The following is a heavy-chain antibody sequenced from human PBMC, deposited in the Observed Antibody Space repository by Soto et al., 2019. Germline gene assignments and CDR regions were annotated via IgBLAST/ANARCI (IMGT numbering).Heavy chain of an antibody. CDR2: ISYDGSNK. D-gene: IGHD5-12*01. J-gene: IGHJ4*02. V-gene: IGHV3-30*03. CDR1: GFTFSSYG. Sequence: QVQLVESGGGVVQPGRSLRLSCAASGFTFSSYGMHWVRQAPGKGLEWVAVISYDGSNKYYADSVKGRFTISRDNSKNTLYLQMNSLRAEDTAVYYCAEIVSTNPPSWGQGTLVTVSS. CDR3: AEIVSTNPPS.